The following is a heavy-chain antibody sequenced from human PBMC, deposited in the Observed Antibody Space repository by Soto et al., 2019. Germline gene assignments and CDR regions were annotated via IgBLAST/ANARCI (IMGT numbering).Heavy chain of an antibody. CDR1: GGSFSGYY. J-gene: IGHJ6*02. V-gene: IGHV4-34*01. CDR2: INHSGST. Sequence: QVQLQQWGAGLLKPSETLSLTCAVYGGSFSGYYWSWIRQPPGKGLEWIGEINHSGSTNYNPSLKSRVTISVDTSKNPFSLKLSSVTAADTAVYYCARGEVGEMAKTYYYYGMDVWGQGTTVTVSS. D-gene: IGHD1-26*01. CDR3: ARGEVGEMAKTYYYYGMDV.